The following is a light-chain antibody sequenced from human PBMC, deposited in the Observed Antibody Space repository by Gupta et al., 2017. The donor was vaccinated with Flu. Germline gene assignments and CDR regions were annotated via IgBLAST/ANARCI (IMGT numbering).Light chain of an antibody. J-gene: IGLJ2*01. CDR1: SSDIGSSDY. V-gene: IGLV2-14*01. CDR3: SSYARTNTVVV. Sequence: QSALTQPASVSGSPGQSIAISCTGSSSDIGSSDYVSWYQHHPGKAPKLILFEVSRRPGGISDRFSGSKSGDTASLTISGLLAEDEAFYYCSSYARTNTVVVFGGGTKLTVL. CDR2: EVS.